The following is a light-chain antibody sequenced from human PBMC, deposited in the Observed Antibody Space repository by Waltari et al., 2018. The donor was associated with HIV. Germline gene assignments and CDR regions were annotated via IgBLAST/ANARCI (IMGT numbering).Light chain of an antibody. CDR2: EVN. V-gene: IGLV2-8*01. Sequence: QSALTQPPSASGSPGQSVTISCTGTSTDVPTYTNVSWYQQHPGEAPKILIYEVNKRPSGVPDRFSGSKSGNTASLTVSGLQADDEADYYCTSYEGKNNLVFGGGTKLTVL. CDR1: STDVPTYTN. CDR3: TSYEGKNNLV. J-gene: IGLJ2*01.